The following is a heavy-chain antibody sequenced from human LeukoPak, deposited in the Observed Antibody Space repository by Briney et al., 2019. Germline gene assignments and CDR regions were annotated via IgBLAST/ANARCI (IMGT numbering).Heavy chain of an antibody. CDR2: ISYDGSNK. CDR3: ARGWSQNIVPSAELYYYYYYGMDV. V-gene: IGHV3-30-3*01. D-gene: IGHD5-12*01. CDR1: GFTFSSYA. J-gene: IGHJ6*02. Sequence: PGGSLRPSCAASGFTFSSYAMHWVRQAPGKGLEWVAVISYDGSNKYYADSVKGRFTISRDNSKNTLYLQMNSLRAEDTAVYYCARGWSQNIVPSAELYYYYYYGMDVWGQGTTVTVSS.